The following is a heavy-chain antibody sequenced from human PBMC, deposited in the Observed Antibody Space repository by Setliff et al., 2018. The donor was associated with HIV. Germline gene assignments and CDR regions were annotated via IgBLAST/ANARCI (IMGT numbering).Heavy chain of an antibody. CDR2: IYYTGST. D-gene: IGHD3-10*01. CDR3: ARDLSPYGSGDPYYYYGMDV. V-gene: IGHV4-31*02. Sequence: SETLSLTCTVSGGSISSSGNYWTWIRQRPGKGLEWIGYIYYTGSTYYRPSLKSRVLISVDTSNNLFSLSLRSVTAADTAVYYCARDLSPYGSGDPYYYYGMDVWGQGTMVTVSS. J-gene: IGHJ6*02. CDR1: GGSISSSGNY.